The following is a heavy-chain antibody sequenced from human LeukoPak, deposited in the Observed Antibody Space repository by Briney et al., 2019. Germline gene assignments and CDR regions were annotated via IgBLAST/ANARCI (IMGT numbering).Heavy chain of an antibody. Sequence: GGSLRLSCAASGFTVSSNYMSWVRQAPGKGLEWVSIIYSDYSTYYADSVKGRFTISRDNSKNTLYLQMNSLRAEDTAVYYCARDLDYYDSSGYYGHFDYWGQGTLVTVSS. CDR1: GFTVSSNY. V-gene: IGHV3-53*01. J-gene: IGHJ4*02. CDR3: ARDLDYYDSSGYYGHFDY. D-gene: IGHD3-22*01. CDR2: IYSDYST.